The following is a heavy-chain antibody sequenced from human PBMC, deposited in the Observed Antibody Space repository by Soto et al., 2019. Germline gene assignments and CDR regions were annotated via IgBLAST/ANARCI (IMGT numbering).Heavy chain of an antibody. D-gene: IGHD3-22*01. V-gene: IGHV3-23*01. CDR2: INSSGGRT. J-gene: IGHJ4*02. CDR1: TFTFSNSG. Sequence: EVQLLESGGGLVQPGGSLRLSCAASTFTFSNSGMSWVRQTPGKGLECVSGINSSGGRTIYADSVKGRFTISRDNSKNTLYLQMSSLRVEDTALSYCARVEVYYYGAPYYFTDWGQGHLVTVAS. CDR3: ARVEVYYYGAPYYFTD.